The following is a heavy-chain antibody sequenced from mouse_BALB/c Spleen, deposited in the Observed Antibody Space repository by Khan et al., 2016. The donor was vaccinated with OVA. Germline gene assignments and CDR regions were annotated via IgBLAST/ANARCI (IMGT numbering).Heavy chain of an antibody. CDR2: ISPGSGDT. CDR1: GYTFTDYY. V-gene: IGHV1-77*01. J-gene: IGHJ3*01. D-gene: IGHD1-2*01. CDR3: ARRNYFGYTFAY. Sequence: QVQLQQSGAELARPGASVKLSCKASGYTFTDYYINWVKQRTGQGLEWIGEISPGSGDTYYNEKFKGKATLTDDKSSSTAYMQRSSLTSESSAVYFCARRNYFGYTFAYWGQGTLVTVSA.